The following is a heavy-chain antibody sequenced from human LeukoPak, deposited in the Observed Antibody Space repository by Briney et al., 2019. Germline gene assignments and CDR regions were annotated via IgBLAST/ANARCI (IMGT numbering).Heavy chain of an antibody. Sequence: GGSLRLSCAASGFTFSNAWMSWVRQAPGKGLEWVGRIKSKTDGGTTDYAAPVKGRFTISRDDSKNTLYLQMNGLKTEDTAVYYCTTELRGIAAAGYYYYGMDVWGKGTTVTVSS. CDR2: IKSKTDGGTT. CDR3: TTELRGIAAAGYYYYGMDV. CDR1: GFTFSNAW. J-gene: IGHJ6*04. V-gene: IGHV3-15*01. D-gene: IGHD6-13*01.